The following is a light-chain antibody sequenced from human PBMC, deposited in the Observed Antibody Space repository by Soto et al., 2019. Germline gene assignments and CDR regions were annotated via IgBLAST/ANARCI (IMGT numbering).Light chain of an antibody. CDR2: DTS. J-gene: IGKJ5*01. V-gene: IGKV3-15*01. CDR3: QQLNSYPIT. CDR1: QFVSSR. Sequence: DIVLTQSPATLSASPGERFTLSCMAIQFVSSRLAWYQQRPCQVPRLLIYDTSTRAPGISARFSGSGSGTDFTLTIASLQPEDFETYYCQQLNSYPITFGQGTRLEIK.